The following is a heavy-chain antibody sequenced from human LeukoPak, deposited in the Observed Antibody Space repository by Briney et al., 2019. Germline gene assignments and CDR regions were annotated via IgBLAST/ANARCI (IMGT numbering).Heavy chain of an antibody. CDR2: IIPIFGTA. CDR1: GGTFSSYA. CDR3: ARSIRSGYYLDY. J-gene: IGHJ4*02. D-gene: IGHD3-22*01. V-gene: IGHV1-69*13. Sequence: SVKVSCKASGGTFSSYAISWVRQAPGQGLEWMGRIIPIFGTANYAQKFQGRVTITPDESTSTAYMELSSLRSEDTAVYYCARSIRSGYYLDYWGQGTLVTVSS.